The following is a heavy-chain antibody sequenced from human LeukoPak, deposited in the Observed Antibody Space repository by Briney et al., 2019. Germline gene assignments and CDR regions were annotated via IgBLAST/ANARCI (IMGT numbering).Heavy chain of an antibody. Sequence: SQTLSLTCTVSDGSISSGGYYWSWIRQHPGQGLEWIGYIYYSGSTYYNPSLKSRVTISVDTSKNQFSLKLSSVTAADTAVYYCARGKIQLWPWGQGTLVTVSS. CDR1: DGSISSGGYY. V-gene: IGHV4-31*03. CDR3: ARGKIQLWP. J-gene: IGHJ5*02. CDR2: IYYSGST. D-gene: IGHD5-18*01.